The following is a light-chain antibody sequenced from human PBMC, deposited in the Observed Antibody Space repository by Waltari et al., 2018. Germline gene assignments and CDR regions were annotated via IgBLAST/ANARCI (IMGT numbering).Light chain of an antibody. CDR3: MQALQTPRT. V-gene: IGKV2-28*01. Sequence: DIVMTQSPLSLPVTPGEPASISCRSSQSLLHPVGYNYLDWYLQKPGQSPRLLIYLGSNRASGVPDRFSGSGSGTDFTLKISRVEAGDVGIYYCMQALQTPRTFGQGTKLEIK. CDR1: QSLLHPVGYNY. J-gene: IGKJ2*01. CDR2: LGS.